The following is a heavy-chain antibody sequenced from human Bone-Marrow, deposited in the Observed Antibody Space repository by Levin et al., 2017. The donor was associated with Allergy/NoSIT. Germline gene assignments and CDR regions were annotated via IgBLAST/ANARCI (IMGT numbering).Heavy chain of an antibody. D-gene: IGHD1-7*01. CDR3: VRQNWNSGSDI. CDR2: IKPDGSEK. CDR1: GFNFNSPW. V-gene: IGHV3-7*03. J-gene: IGHJ3*02. Sequence: LSLTCAGSGFNFNSPWMKWVRPAPGKGLEWVANIKPDGSEKYYVDSVKGRFTISRDNAKNSLELQMHSLRAEDTAVYYCVRQNWNSGSDIWGPGTRVTVSS.